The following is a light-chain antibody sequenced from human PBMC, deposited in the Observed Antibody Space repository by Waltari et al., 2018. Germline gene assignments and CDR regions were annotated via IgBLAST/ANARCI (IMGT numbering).Light chain of an antibody. CDR3: QHYVRLPAT. V-gene: IGKV3-20*01. J-gene: IGKJ1*01. Sequence: IVLTQSPGTLSLSPGERATLSCRASQSVSRSLAWYQQKPGQAPKLLIYGASTRATGIPDRFTGRGSGKDFSLTISSLEPEDFAIYCCQHYVRLPATFGQGTKVEIK. CDR2: GAS. CDR1: QSVSRS.